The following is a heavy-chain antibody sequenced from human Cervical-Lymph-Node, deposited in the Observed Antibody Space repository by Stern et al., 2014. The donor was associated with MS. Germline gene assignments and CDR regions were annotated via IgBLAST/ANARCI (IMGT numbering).Heavy chain of an antibody. V-gene: IGHV4-59*01. CDR3: ARVVRGVVETYSSDY. Sequence: QVQLQESGPGLVKPSETLSLTCTVSGGSMTGNYWSWIRQPPGKGLEWIGYIYYSGSTDYNPSLKSRVTISVDTSRNQFSLKLSAVTAADTAVYYCARVVRGVVETYSSDYWGQGTLVTVSS. CDR1: GGSMTGNY. CDR2: IYYSGST. D-gene: IGHD2-15*01. J-gene: IGHJ4*02.